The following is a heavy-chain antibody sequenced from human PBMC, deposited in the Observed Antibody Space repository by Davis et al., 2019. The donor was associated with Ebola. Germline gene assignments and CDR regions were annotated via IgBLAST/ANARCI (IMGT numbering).Heavy chain of an antibody. D-gene: IGHD5-12*01. CDR3: ARSVDIVATIGYYYGMDV. Sequence: AASVKVSCKASGGTFSSYAISWVRQAPGQGLEWMGGIIPIFGTANYAQKFQGRVTITADKSTSTAYMELSSLRSEDTAVYYCARSVDIVATIGYYYGMDVWGQGTMVTVSS. J-gene: IGHJ6*02. CDR2: IIPIFGTA. CDR1: GGTFSSYA. V-gene: IGHV1-69*06.